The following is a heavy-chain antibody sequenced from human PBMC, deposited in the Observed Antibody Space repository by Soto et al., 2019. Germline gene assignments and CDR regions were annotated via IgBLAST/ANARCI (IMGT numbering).Heavy chain of an antibody. D-gene: IGHD3-22*01. CDR3: ARAITMIVVTDYYYGMDV. V-gene: IGHV6-1*01. CDR2: AYYRSKWYN. CDR1: GDSVSSNSAA. J-gene: IGHJ6*02. Sequence: PSETLSLTCAISGDSVSSNSAAWNWIRQSPSRGLEWLGRAYYRSKWYNDYAVSVKSRITINPDTSKNQFSLQLNSVIPEDTAVYYCARAITMIVVTDYYYGMDVWGQGTTVTVSS.